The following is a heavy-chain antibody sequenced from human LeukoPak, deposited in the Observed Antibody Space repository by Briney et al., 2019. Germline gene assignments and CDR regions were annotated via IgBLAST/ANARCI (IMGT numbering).Heavy chain of an antibody. CDR2: IIPIFGTA. Sequence: SVKVSCKASGGTFSSYAISWVRQAPGQGLEWMGGIIPIFGTANYAQKFQGRVTITTDESTSTAYMELSSLRSEDTAAYYCARDSLHRVATISPHFDYWGQGTLVTVSS. CDR1: GGTFSSYA. V-gene: IGHV1-69*05. J-gene: IGHJ4*02. D-gene: IGHD5-12*01. CDR3: ARDSLHRVATISPHFDY.